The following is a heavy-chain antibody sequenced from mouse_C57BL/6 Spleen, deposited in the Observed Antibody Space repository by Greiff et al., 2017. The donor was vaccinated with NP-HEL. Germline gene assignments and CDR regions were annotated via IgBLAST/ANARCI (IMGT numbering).Heavy chain of an antibody. J-gene: IGHJ2*01. D-gene: IGHD2-4*01. CDR3: APIYYDYDVDY. CDR2: IHPNSGST. CDR1: GYTFTSYW. V-gene: IGHV1-64*01. Sequence: VQLQQPGAELVKPGASVKLSCKASGYTFTSYWMHWVKQRPGQGLEWIGMIHPNSGSTNYNEKFKSKATLTVDKSSSTAYMQLSSLTSEDSAVYYCAPIYYDYDVDYWGQGTTLTVSS.